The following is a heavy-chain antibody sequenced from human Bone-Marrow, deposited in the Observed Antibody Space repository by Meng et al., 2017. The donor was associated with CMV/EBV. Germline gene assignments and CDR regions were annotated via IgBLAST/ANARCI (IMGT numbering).Heavy chain of an antibody. CDR1: GGSFSGDY. Sequence: GGSFSGDYWSWIRQPPGKRLEWIGEIHHSGSSNYNPSLKSRVTISVDTSKNQFSLKLSSVTAADTAVYYCARRRYCSSTSCYSFDPWGQGTLVTVSS. V-gene: IGHV4-34*01. CDR3: ARRRYCSSTSCYSFDP. CDR2: IHHSGSS. J-gene: IGHJ5*02. D-gene: IGHD2-2*01.